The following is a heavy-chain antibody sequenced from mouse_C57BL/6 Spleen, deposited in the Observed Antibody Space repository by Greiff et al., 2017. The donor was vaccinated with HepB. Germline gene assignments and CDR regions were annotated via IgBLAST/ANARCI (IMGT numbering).Heavy chain of an antibody. D-gene: IGHD4-1*01. CDR1: GFNIKDDY. Sequence: DVQLQESGAELVRPGASVKLSCTASGFNIKDDYMHWVKQRPEQGLEWIGWIDPENGDTEYASKFQGKATITADTSSNTAYLQLSSLTSEDTAVYYCTPRLGRAYWGQGTLVTVSA. CDR3: TPRLGRAY. J-gene: IGHJ3*01. CDR2: IDPENGDT. V-gene: IGHV14-4*01.